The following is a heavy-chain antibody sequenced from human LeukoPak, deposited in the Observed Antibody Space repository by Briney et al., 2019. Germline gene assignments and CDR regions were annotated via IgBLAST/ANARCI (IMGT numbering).Heavy chain of an antibody. CDR3: AKDLGKLWEGDDAFDI. V-gene: IGHV3-23*01. Sequence: GGSLRLSCAASGFTFSSYAMSWVRQAPGKGLEWVSAISGSGGSTYYADSVKGRFTISRDNSKNTLYLQMNSLRAEDTAVYYCAKDLGKLWEGDDAFDIWGQGTMVTVSS. CDR1: GFTFSSYA. D-gene: IGHD1-26*01. J-gene: IGHJ3*02. CDR2: ISGSGGST.